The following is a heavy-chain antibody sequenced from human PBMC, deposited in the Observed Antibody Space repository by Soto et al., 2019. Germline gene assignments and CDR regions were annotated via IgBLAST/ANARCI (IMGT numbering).Heavy chain of an antibody. J-gene: IGHJ6*02. Sequence: GASVKVSCKASGGTFSSYAISWVRQAPGQGLEWMGGIIPIFGTANYAQKFQGRVTITADESTSTAYMELSSLRSEDTAVYYCARAAAARPGGRYYYYGMDVWGQGTTVTVSS. D-gene: IGHD6-6*01. CDR2: IIPIFGTA. CDR1: GGTFSSYA. V-gene: IGHV1-69*13. CDR3: ARAAAARPGGRYYYYGMDV.